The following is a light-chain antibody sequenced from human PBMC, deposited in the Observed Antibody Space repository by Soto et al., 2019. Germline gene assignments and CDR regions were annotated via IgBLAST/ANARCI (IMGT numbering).Light chain of an antibody. CDR3: QQYHRYPYS. J-gene: IGKJ2*01. Sequence: DIQMSQSPSTLSPSVGDRVTISCRASQSISNWLAWYQQKPGEAPELLIYRASNLQSGVPSRFSGSGSGTEFTLTISSLQTDDLATYYCQQYHRYPYSFGPGNKLEI. V-gene: IGKV1-5*03. CDR2: RAS. CDR1: QSISNW.